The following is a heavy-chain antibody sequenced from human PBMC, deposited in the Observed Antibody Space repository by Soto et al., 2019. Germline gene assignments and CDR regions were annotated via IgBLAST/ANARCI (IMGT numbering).Heavy chain of an antibody. CDR3: ARDLAAAGHRPRYYYYGMDV. V-gene: IGHV3-30-3*01. CDR1: GFPFSSYS. J-gene: IGHJ6*02. CDR2: ISYDGSNK. D-gene: IGHD6-13*01. Sequence: SGGSLSLSCAASGFPFSSYSMHWVRQAPGKGLEWVAVISYDGSNKYYADSVKGRFTISRDNSKNTLYLQMNSLRAEDTAVYYCARDLAAAGHRPRYYYYGMDVWGQGTTVTVSS.